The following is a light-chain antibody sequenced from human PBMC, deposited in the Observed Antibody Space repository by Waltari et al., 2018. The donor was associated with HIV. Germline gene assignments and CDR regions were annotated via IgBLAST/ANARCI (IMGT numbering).Light chain of an antibody. Sequence: QSVLTQPPSVSGAPGQRVTIPCTGSSSTIGAGYHVHWYQQLPGTAPKLLIYGNSKRPSGCPDRFSGSKSGTSASLAITGLQAEDEADYHCQSHDSSLSGYVFGTGTKVTVL. CDR3: QSHDSSLSGYV. CDR1: SSTIGAGYH. V-gene: IGLV1-40*01. CDR2: GNS. J-gene: IGLJ1*01.